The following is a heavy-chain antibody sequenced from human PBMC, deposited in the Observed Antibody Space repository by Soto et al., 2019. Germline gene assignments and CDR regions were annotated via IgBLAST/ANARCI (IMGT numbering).Heavy chain of an antibody. Sequence: ASVKVSCKVSGYTLTELSMHWVRQAPGKGLEWMGGFDPEDGETIYAQKFQGRVTMTEDTSTDTAYMELSSLRSEDTAVYYCASTKTYYYDSSGYPGMDVWGQGTTVTVS. V-gene: IGHV1-24*01. CDR3: ASTKTYYYDSSGYPGMDV. CDR2: FDPEDGET. D-gene: IGHD3-22*01. J-gene: IGHJ6*02. CDR1: GYTLTELS.